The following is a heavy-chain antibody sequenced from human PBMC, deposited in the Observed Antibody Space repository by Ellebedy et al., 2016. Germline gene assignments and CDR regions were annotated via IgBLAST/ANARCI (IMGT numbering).Heavy chain of an antibody. Sequence: GGSLRLSXAASGFTFSSYGMHWVRQAPGKGLEWVAVIWYDGSNKYYADSVKGRFTISRDNSKNTLYLQMNSLRAEDTAVYYCTRDSLSTILGYMDVWGKGTTVTVSS. CDR3: TRDSLSTILGYMDV. V-gene: IGHV3-30*19. CDR2: IWYDGSNK. D-gene: IGHD5/OR15-5a*01. J-gene: IGHJ6*03. CDR1: GFTFSSYG.